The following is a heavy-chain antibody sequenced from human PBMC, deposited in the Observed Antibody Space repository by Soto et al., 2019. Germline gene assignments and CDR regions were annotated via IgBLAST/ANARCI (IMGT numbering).Heavy chain of an antibody. J-gene: IGHJ4*02. D-gene: IGHD6-6*01. CDR3: AISPKLPDSVAYVVDI. CDR2: ISGYNGNT. Sequence: QLVQSGGEVKKPGASVKVSCTASGYTFTSYGITWVRQAPGQGLDWMGCISGYNGNTRYAQNFHDRVTLTTDTSTRTAYMELRSLISGDTAVYYCAISPKLPDSVAYVVDIWGQGTLITVSS. V-gene: IGHV1-18*04. CDR1: GYTFTSYG.